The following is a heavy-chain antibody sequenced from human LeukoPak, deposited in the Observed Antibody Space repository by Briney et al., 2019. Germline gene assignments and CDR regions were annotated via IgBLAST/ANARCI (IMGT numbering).Heavy chain of an antibody. CDR2: VNSDGYST. CDR3: ARSPQYYYGSGTTPSFDY. J-gene: IGHJ4*02. V-gene: IGHV3-74*01. D-gene: IGHD3-10*01. Sequence: GGSLRLSCAVTGFTFSSYWMHWVRQAPGRGLVWVSRVNSDGYSTNYADSVKGRFTISRDNAKNSLYLQMNSLRAEDTAVYYCARSPQYYYGSGTTPSFDYWGQGTLVTVSS. CDR1: GFTFSSYW.